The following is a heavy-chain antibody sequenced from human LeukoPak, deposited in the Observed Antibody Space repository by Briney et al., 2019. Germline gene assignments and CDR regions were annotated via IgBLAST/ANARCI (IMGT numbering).Heavy chain of an antibody. D-gene: IGHD3-22*01. CDR2: IYHSGST. V-gene: IGHV4-38-2*01. J-gene: IGHJ4*02. CDR1: GFAFSSYS. Sequence: GSLRLSCAASGFAFSSYSMNWVRQAPGKGLEWIGSIYHSGSTYYNPSLKSRVTISVDTSKNQFSLKLSSVTAADTAVYYCARNPHDSSGYSRGIDYWGQGTLVTVSS. CDR3: ARNPHDSSGYSRGIDY.